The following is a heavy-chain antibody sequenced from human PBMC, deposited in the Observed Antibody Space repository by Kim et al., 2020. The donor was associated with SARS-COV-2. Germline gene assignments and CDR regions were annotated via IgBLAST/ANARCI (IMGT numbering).Heavy chain of an antibody. J-gene: IGHJ3*02. CDR2: ISYDGSNK. V-gene: IGHV3-30-3*01. Sequence: GGSLRLSCAASGFTFSSYAMHWVRQAPGKGLEWVAVISYDGSNKYYADSVKGRFTISRDNSKNTLYLQMNRLRAEDTAVYYCARDDWSYIVVVVAAPGAFDIWGQGTMVTVSS. CDR1: GFTFSSYA. D-gene: IGHD2-15*01. CDR3: ARDDWSYIVVVVAAPGAFDI.